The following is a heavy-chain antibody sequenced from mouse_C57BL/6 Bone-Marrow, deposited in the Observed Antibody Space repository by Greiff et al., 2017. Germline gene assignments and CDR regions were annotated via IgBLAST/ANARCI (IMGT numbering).Heavy chain of an antibody. CDR1: GYTFTSYW. D-gene: IGHD1-1*01. CDR3: ATLYYGSSPYYAMDY. V-gene: IGHV1-64*01. Sequence: QVQLQQPGAELVKPGASVKLSCKASGYTFTSYWMHWVKQRPGQGLEWIGMIHPNSGSTNYNEKFKSEATLTVDKSSSTAYMQLSSLTSEDSAVYYCATLYYGSSPYYAMDYWGQGTSVTVSS. CDR2: IHPNSGST. J-gene: IGHJ4*01.